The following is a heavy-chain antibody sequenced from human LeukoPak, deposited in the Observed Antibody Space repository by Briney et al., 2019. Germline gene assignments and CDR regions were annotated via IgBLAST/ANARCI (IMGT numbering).Heavy chain of an antibody. V-gene: IGHV4-59*08. D-gene: IGHD6-19*01. J-gene: IGHJ4*02. CDR3: AKYGGSGWVIDY. CDR2: IYYTGAT. Sequence: SETLSLTCTVSGGSISSYYLTWIRQPPGKGLEWIGYIYYTGATSYNPSLKSRVTISVDTSKNQFSLKLTSVTAADTAVYYCAKYGGSGWVIDYWGQGALVTVSS. CDR1: GGSISSYY.